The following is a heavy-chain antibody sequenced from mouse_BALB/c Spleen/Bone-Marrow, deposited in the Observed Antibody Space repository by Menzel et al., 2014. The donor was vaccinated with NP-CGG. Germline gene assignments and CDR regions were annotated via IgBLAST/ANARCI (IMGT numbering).Heavy chain of an antibody. CDR3: AREGTYYAYFDY. CDR1: GYIFTSYT. J-gene: IGHJ2*01. CDR2: INPSIGYT. Sequence: SCKASGYIFTSYTIQWIKQRPGQGLEWIGYINPSIGYTDYNQKFKDKTTLTADKSSSTTYMQLNSLTSEDSAVYYCAREGTYYAYFDYWGQGTTLTVSS. D-gene: IGHD1-1*01. V-gene: IGHV1-4*02.